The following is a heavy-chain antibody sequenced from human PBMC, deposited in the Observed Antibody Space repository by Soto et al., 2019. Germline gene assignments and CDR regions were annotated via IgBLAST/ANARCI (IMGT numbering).Heavy chain of an antibody. CDR1: WYSFTSYW. Sequence: GGALKISCKGSWYSFTSYWISWGRPMPGKSPEGKGGIDPSDSYTNYSPSFQGHVTISADKSISTAYLQWSSLKASDTAMYYCASSPRGYCSSTSCRELGNYYGMDVWGQGTTVTVS. V-gene: IGHV5-10-1*01. CDR2: IDPSDSYT. D-gene: IGHD2-2*01. CDR3: ASSPRGYCSSTSCRELGNYYGMDV. J-gene: IGHJ6*02.